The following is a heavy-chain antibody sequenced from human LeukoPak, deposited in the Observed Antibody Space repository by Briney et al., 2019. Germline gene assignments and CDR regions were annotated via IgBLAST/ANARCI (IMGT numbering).Heavy chain of an antibody. D-gene: IGHD3-3*01. CDR2: ISGSGGST. CDR1: GFTFSSYA. Sequence: GGSLRLSCAVSGFTFSSYAMSWVRQAPGKGLEWVSAISGSGGSTYYADSVKGRFTISRDNSKNTLYLQMNSLRAEDTAVYYCAKNFLSGYDFWSGYFADYWGQGTLVTVSS. J-gene: IGHJ4*02. V-gene: IGHV3-23*01. CDR3: AKNFLSGYDFWSGYFADY.